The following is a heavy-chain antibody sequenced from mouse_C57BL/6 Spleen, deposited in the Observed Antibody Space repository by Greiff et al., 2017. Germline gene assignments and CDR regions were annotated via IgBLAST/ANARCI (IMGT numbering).Heavy chain of an antibody. D-gene: IGHD2-3*01. CDR1: GYTFTSYW. V-gene: IGHV1-72*01. J-gene: IGHJ4*01. Sequence: QVQLQQPGAELVKPGASVKLSCKASGYTFTSYWMHWVKQRPGRGLEWLGRIDPNSGGTKYNEKFKSKATLTVDKPSSTAYMQLSSLTSEDSAVYYCARGAIYDGYYGYAMDYWGQGTSVTVSS. CDR2: IDPNSGGT. CDR3: ARGAIYDGYYGYAMDY.